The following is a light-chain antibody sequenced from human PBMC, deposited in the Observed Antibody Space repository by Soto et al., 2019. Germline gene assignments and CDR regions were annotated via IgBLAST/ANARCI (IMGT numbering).Light chain of an antibody. CDR2: DAS. CDR3: QQRRNWPQIT. Sequence: EIVLTQSPATLSLSPGERATLSCRASQSVSKYLAWYQQKPGQAPRLLIHDASNWATGIPARFSGSGSGTHVTLTISSREPEDFGVYYCQQRRNWPQITFGGGTKVEIK. V-gene: IGKV3-11*01. J-gene: IGKJ4*01. CDR1: QSVSKY.